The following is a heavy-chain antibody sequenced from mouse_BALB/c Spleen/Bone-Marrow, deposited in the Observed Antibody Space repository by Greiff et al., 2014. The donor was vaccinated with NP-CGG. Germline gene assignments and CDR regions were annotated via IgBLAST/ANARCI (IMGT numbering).Heavy chain of an antibody. V-gene: IGHV1-77*01. CDR1: GYTFTDYY. J-gene: IGHJ3*01. CDR3: AREEVRRLAWFAY. CDR2: IYPGSGNT. Sequence: VQLQQSGAELARPGASVKLSCKASGYTFTDYYMNWVKQRTGQGLEWIGEIYPGSGNTYYNEKFRGKATLTADKSSSTVYMQLSSLTSEDSAVYFGAREEVRRLAWFAYWGQGTLVTVSA.